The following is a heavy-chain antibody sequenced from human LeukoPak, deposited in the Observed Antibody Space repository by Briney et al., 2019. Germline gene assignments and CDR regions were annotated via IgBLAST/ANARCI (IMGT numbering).Heavy chain of an antibody. V-gene: IGHV3-9*01. CDR2: ISWNSGSI. D-gene: IGHD1-26*01. CDR3: ARESSVGAHKAFDY. J-gene: IGHJ4*02. CDR1: GFTFDDYA. Sequence: GGSLRLSCAASGFTFDDYAMHWVRQAPGKGLEWVSGISWNSGSIGYADSVKGRFTISRDNAKNSLYLQMNSLRGEDTAVYYCARESSVGAHKAFDYWGQGTLVTVSS.